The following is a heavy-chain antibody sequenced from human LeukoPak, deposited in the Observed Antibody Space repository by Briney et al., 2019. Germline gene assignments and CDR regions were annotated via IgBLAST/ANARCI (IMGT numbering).Heavy chain of an antibody. D-gene: IGHD1-26*01. CDR3: ARELVGAHAFDI. J-gene: IGHJ3*02. V-gene: IGHV4-59*01. CDR2: IYYSGST. CDR1: GGSISSYY. Sequence: SETPSLTCTVFGGSISSYYWSWIRQPPGKGLEWIGYIYYSGSTNYNPSLKSRVTISVDTSKNQFSLKLSSVTAADTAVYYCARELVGAHAFDIWGQGTMVTVSS.